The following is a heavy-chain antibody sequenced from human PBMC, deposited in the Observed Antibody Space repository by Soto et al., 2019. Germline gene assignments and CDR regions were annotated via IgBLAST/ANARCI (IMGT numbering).Heavy chain of an antibody. D-gene: IGHD6-19*01. CDR3: ARATAVAGPQYFQH. Sequence: GGSLRLSCAASGFTLSSYRMNWVRQAPGKGLEWVSYISSSSSTIYYADSVKGRFTISRDNAKNSLYLQMNSLRAEDTAVYYCARATAVAGPQYFQHWGQGTLVTVSS. V-gene: IGHV3-48*01. CDR2: ISSSSSTI. CDR1: GFTLSSYR. J-gene: IGHJ1*01.